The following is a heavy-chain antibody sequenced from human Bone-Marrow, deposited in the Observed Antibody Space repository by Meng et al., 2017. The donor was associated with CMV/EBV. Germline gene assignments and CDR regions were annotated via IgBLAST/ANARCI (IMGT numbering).Heavy chain of an antibody. D-gene: IGHD6-6*01. Sequence: GGSLRLSCAASGFTVSSNYMSWVRQAPGKGLEWVSAISGSGGSTYYADSVKGRFTISRDNSKNTLYLQMNSLRAEDTAVYYCARYGYSSSSADYYYGMDVWGQGTTVTVSS. CDR1: GFTVSSNY. V-gene: IGHV3-53*01. J-gene: IGHJ6*02. CDR2: ISGSGGST. CDR3: ARYGYSSSSADYYYGMDV.